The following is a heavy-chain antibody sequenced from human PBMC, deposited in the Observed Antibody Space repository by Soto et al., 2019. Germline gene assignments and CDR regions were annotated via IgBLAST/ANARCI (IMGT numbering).Heavy chain of an antibody. CDR2: INPKSGGT. J-gene: IGHJ6*02. CDR1: VYSFTDYP. V-gene: IGHV1-2*04. D-gene: IGHD2-8*01. CDR3: ARGDSTDCSNGVCSFFYNHDMDV. Sequence: GASVKVSCKASVYSFTDYPIHWVRQAPGQGLEWLGRINPKSGGTSTAQKFQGWVTMTTDTSISTASMELTRLTSDDTAIYYCARGDSTDCSNGVCSFFYNHDMDVWGQGTTVTVSS.